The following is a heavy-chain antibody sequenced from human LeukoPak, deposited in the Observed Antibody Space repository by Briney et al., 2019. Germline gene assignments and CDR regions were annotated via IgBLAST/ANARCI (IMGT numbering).Heavy chain of an antibody. J-gene: IGHJ6*03. CDR1: GYTLTELS. CDR3: ATGNTRTSAITVYYYYMDV. V-gene: IGHV1-24*01. D-gene: IGHD1-7*01. Sequence: ASVKVSCKVSGYTLTELSMRWVRQAPGNGLEWLGGFDPEDGETIYAQKFQGRVTMTEDTSTDTAYMELSSLRSEDTAVYYCATGNTRTSAITVYYYYMDVWGKGTTVTVSS. CDR2: FDPEDGET.